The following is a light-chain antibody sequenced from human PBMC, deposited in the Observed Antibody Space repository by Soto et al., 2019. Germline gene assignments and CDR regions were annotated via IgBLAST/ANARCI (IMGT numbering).Light chain of an antibody. CDR1: QSVSSY. Sequence: EIGLTQSPATLSLSPGERATLSCRASQSVSSYLAWYQQKPGQAPRLLIYDASNRATGIPARFSGSGSGTDFTLTISSLEPEDFAVYYCQQRSKWPPKYTFGQGTKLEIK. J-gene: IGKJ2*01. CDR2: DAS. V-gene: IGKV3-11*01. CDR3: QQRSKWPPKYT.